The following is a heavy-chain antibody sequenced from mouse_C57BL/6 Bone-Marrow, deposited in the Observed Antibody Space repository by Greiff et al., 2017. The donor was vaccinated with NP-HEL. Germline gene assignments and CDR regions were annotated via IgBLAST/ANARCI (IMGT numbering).Heavy chain of an antibody. CDR2: INPSSGYT. CDR1: GYTFTSYT. Sequence: VQLQQSGAELARPGASVKMSCKASGYTFTSYTMHWVKQRPGQGLEWIGYINPSSGYTKYNQKFKDKATLTAEKSSSTAYMQLSSLTSEDSAVYYCARDARYDGRYFDVWGTGTTVTVSS. J-gene: IGHJ1*03. CDR3: ARDARYDGRYFDV. V-gene: IGHV1-4*01. D-gene: IGHD2-3*01.